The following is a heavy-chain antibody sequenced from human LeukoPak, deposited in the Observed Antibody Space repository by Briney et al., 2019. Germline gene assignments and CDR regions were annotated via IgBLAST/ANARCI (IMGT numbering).Heavy chain of an antibody. CDR2: IYNSGST. CDR3: PSSGYSYGRKGATFDY. CDR1: GVSISSGAYY. Sequence: SSETLSLTCTVSGVSISSGAYYWSWIRQHPGKGLEWIGYIYNSGSTSYNPSLKSPITISMDTSKNQFSPRLNSVTAADTAVYYCPSSGYSYGRKGATFDYWGQGTLVTVSS. D-gene: IGHD5-18*01. J-gene: IGHJ4*02. V-gene: IGHV4-31*01.